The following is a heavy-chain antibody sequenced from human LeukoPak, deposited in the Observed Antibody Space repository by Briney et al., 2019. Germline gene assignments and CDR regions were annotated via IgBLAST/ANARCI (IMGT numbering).Heavy chain of an antibody. Sequence: SQTLSLTCTVSGGSISSSSDYWGWVRQPRGKGLEWVVTIYYSGSTYYNPSLNSRLTLSVDTSKNQFSLRLSSLPPTDPALSSRARQGAGGRAFDIWGQGTMVTVS. D-gene: IGHD1-26*01. CDR3: ARQGAGGRAFDI. CDR1: GGSISSSSDY. CDR2: IYYSGST. J-gene: IGHJ3*02. V-gene: IGHV4-39*01.